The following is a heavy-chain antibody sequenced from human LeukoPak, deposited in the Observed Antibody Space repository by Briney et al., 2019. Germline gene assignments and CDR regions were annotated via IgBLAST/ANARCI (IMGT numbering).Heavy chain of an antibody. V-gene: IGHV3-74*01. CDR1: GFTFSVFW. Sequence: GGSLRLSCAASGFTFSVFWIYWVRQAPGKGLAWVSRVSGDGNRPTYADSVKGRFTISRDNAKNTVYLQMNSLRAEDTAVYYCARTYCGGDCYGYFQHWGQGTLVTVSS. D-gene: IGHD2-21*02. CDR3: ARTYCGGDCYGYFQH. J-gene: IGHJ1*01. CDR2: VSGDGNRP.